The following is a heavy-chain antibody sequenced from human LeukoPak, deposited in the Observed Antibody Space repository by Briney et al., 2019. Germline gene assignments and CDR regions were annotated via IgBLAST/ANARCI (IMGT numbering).Heavy chain of an antibody. CDR3: ARARPYYYDSSGSSAFDY. Sequence: GGSLRLSCAASGFTFSSYGMHWVRQAPGKGLEWVAVISYDGSNKYYADSVKGRFTISRDNSKNTLYLQMNSLRAEDTAVYYCARARPYYYDSSGSSAFDYWGQGTLVTVSS. J-gene: IGHJ4*02. CDR2: ISYDGSNK. D-gene: IGHD3-22*01. CDR1: GFTFSSYG. V-gene: IGHV3-30*03.